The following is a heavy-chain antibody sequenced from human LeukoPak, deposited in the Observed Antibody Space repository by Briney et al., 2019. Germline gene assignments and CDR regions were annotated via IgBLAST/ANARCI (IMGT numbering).Heavy chain of an antibody. CDR2: IYYSGST. J-gene: IGHJ6*02. D-gene: IGHD6-13*01. CDR1: GGSISSSSYY. V-gene: IGHV4-39*07. CDR3: ASMYSSSLGSYYYYYGMDV. Sequence: SETLSLTCTVSGGSISSSSYYWGWIRQPPGKGLEWIGSIYYSGSTYYNPSPKSRVTISVDTSKNQFSLKLSSVTAADTAVYYCASMYSSSLGSYYYYYGMDVWGQGTTVTVSS.